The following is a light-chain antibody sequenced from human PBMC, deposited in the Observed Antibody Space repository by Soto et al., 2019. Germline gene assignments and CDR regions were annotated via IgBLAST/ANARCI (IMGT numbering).Light chain of an antibody. V-gene: IGKV3-20*01. CDR2: GAS. Sequence: EIVLTRSPGTLSLSPGERATLSCRASQSVSSSYLAWYQHKPGQAPRLLIYGASSRATGIPDRFSGSGSGTDFTLTISRLEPEDFAVYYCQQYGRTPYTFGQGTKLEIK. J-gene: IGKJ2*01. CDR1: QSVSSSY. CDR3: QQYGRTPYT.